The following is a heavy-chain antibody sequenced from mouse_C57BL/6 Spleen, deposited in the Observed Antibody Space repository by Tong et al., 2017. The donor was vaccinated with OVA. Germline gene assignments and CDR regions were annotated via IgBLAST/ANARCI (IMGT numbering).Heavy chain of an antibody. Sequence: VQLQQSGAELMKPGASVKISCKATGYTFSSYWIEWVKQRPGHGLEWIGEILPGSGSTNYNEKFKGKATFTADTSSNTAYMQLNSLTSEDSAVYYCAREADRATSDYWSQGTTLPVSS. J-gene: IGHJ2*01. V-gene: IGHV1-9*01. CDR3: AREADRATSDY. CDR1: GYTFSSYW. CDR2: ILPGSGST. D-gene: IGHD3-1*01.